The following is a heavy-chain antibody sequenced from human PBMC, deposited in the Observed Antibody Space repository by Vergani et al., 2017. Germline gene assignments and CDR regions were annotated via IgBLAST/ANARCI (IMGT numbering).Heavy chain of an antibody. Sequence: QVSLVESGGGVVQPGRSLTLTCSASGFGFKNFAMHWVRQAPGKGLEWVATISKDGTHDYYEPSVRGRFAVSRDNFKNTMYLQMDRLTTDDTAVYFCAGHGTDFFVSSSDYSHLLYYGAQGILVTVSS. V-gene: IGHV3-30*03. CDR3: AGHGTDFFVSSSDYSHLLYY. J-gene: IGHJ4*02. D-gene: IGHD3-22*01. CDR1: GFGFKNFA. CDR2: ISKDGTHD.